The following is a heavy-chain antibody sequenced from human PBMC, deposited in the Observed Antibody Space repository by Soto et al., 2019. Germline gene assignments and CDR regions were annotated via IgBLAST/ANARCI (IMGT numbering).Heavy chain of an antibody. CDR3: ARRKLGVLRYFDWLSPPLPFDY. D-gene: IGHD3-9*01. CDR1: GCSISSYY. CDR2: IYYSGST. J-gene: IGHJ4*02. V-gene: IGHV4-59*05. Sequence: ETLSLTCPVSGCSISSYYWSWIRQPAGKGLEWIGSIYYSGSTYYNPSLKSRVTISVDTSKNQFSLKLSSVTAADTAVYYCARRKLGVLRYFDWLSPPLPFDYWGQGTRVTVSS.